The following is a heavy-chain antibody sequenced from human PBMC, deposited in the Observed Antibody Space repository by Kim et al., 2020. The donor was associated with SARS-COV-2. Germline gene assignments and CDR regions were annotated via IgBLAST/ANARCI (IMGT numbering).Heavy chain of an antibody. CDR2: ILPIHDTT. CDR3: ARSYYDSSVGWKFHYGLDV. J-gene: IGHJ6*02. CDR1: GGTFGGFA. Sequence: SVKVSCKASGGTFGGFAINWVRQAPGLGLEWLGGILPIHDTTNYAQSLQDRVTISVDESTRSVFLELRSLRSEDTAVYYCARSYYDSSVGWKFHYGLDVGGQGTTLIVSS. V-gene: IGHV1-69*13. D-gene: IGHD3-22*01.